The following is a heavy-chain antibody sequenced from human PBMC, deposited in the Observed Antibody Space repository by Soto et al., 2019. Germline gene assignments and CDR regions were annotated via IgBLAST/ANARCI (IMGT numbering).Heavy chain of an antibody. J-gene: IGHJ6*02. CDR1: GYTFTGYY. Sequence: ASVKVSCKASGYTFTGYYMHWVRQAPGQGLEWMGWINPNSGGTNYAQKFQGWVTMTRDTSISTAYMELSRLRSDDTAVYYCARSKYNWTDSNQYYYYGMDVWGQGTTVTVTS. CDR3: ARSKYNWTDSNQYYYYGMDV. V-gene: IGHV1-2*04. D-gene: IGHD1-1*01. CDR2: INPNSGGT.